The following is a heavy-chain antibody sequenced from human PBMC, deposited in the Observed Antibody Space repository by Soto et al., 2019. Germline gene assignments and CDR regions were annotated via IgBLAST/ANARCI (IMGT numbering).Heavy chain of an antibody. Sequence: EVQLVESGGGLVQPGRSLRLSCAASGFTFDDYAMHWVRQAPGKGLEWVSGISWNSGSIGYADSVKGRFTISRDNAKNPLYLQMNSLRAEDTAVYCGAKYVNYYDSSGYFDYWGQGNLVNVSS. V-gene: IGHV3-9*01. J-gene: IGHJ4*02. CDR2: ISWNSGSI. D-gene: IGHD3-22*01. CDR1: GFTFDDYA. CDR3: AKYVNYYDSSGYFDY.